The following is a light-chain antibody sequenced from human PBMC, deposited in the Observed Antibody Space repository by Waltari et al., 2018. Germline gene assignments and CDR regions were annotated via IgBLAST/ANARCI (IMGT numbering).Light chain of an antibody. V-gene: IGLV2-14*03. CDR3: SSWTDSDALKLL. Sequence: QSALTQPASVSGSPGQSITISCTGTTIDPNYFPWYQQHPGKAPQVMIYDVTDRPSGVSNRFSGSKSGNTASLTISGLQAEDEADYYCSSWTDSDALKLLFGGGTKLTVL. J-gene: IGLJ2*01. CDR1: TIDPNY. CDR2: DVT.